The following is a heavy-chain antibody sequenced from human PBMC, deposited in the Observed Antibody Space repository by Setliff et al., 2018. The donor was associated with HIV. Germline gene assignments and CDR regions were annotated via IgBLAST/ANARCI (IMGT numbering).Heavy chain of an antibody. V-gene: IGHV4-61*01. J-gene: IGHJ4*02. CDR2: IYHSGST. CDR1: GGSISTSSYF. D-gene: IGHD1-26*01. CDR3: ARGDTRNYYGGDYFDY. Sequence: SETLSLTCTVSGGSISTSSYFWNWIRQPPGKGLEWIGYIYHSGSTNYNPSLESRVSISVDTSKNQFSLKLSSVTAADTAVYYCARGDTRNYYGGDYFDYWGQGSLVTVSS.